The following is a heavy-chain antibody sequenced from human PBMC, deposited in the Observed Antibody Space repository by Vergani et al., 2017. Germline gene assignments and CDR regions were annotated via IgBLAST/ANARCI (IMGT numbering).Heavy chain of an antibody. D-gene: IGHD6-13*01. CDR1: GGTFSSYA. CDR2: IIPIFGTA. V-gene: IGHV1-69*01. J-gene: IGHJ6*03. CDR3: ARGEAAARISAYYYYYMDG. Sequence: QVQLVQSGAEVKKPGSSVKVSCKASGGTFSSYAISWVRQAPGQGLEWMGGIIPIFGTANYAQTFQGRVTITADESTSTAYMELSSLRSEDTAVYYCARGEAAARISAYYYYYMDGWGKGTTVTVSS.